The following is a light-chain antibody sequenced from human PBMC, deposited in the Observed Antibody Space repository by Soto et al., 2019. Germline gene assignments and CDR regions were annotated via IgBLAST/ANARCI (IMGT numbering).Light chain of an antibody. CDR1: QSLLDRNGYHY. Sequence: DLVLTQSPLSLPVTPGEPASISCRSSQSLLDRNGYHYLVWYLQKPGQSPQLLIYLGSYRASGVPDEVSGSGSGADFTLKISRVEAEDVGVYYGMQDLQTHYTFGQGTKLEIK. J-gene: IGKJ2*01. CDR2: LGS. CDR3: MQDLQTHYT. V-gene: IGKV2-28*01.